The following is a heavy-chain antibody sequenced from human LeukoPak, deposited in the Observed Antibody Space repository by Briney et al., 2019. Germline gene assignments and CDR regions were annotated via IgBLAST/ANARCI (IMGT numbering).Heavy chain of an antibody. CDR1: GFPFSSYS. CDR3: ARDNTYYYDSSGSYTDAFDI. J-gene: IGHJ3*02. V-gene: IGHV3-48*01. D-gene: IGHD3-22*01. CDR2: FSSSISTI. Sequence: GSLILSCAASGFPFSSYSMNWVRQPPGKGLEGGSYFSSSISTIYYADTVKGRLTISRENAKNSLNLKTNSLRAEGTAVYYCARDNTYYYDSSGSYTDAFDIWGQGTTVTASS.